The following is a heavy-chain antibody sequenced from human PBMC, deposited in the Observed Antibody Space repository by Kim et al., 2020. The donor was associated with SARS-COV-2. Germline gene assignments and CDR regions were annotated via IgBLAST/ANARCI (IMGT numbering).Heavy chain of an antibody. Sequence: GGSLRLSCAASGFTFSSYGIHWVRQAPGKGLEWVSVIWYDGGKKYHIDAVKGRFTISRDNSKNMVYLQMNSLRADDTALYFCGRDGYCTGGICPQCLDYGGQGTLVTVSS. V-gene: IGHV3-33*01. J-gene: IGHJ4*02. CDR2: IWYDGGKK. CDR3: GRDGYCTGGICPQCLDY. CDR1: GFTFSSYG. D-gene: IGHD2-15*01.